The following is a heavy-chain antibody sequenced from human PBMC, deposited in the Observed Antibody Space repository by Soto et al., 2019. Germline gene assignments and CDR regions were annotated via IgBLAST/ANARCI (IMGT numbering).Heavy chain of an antibody. CDR1: GGSISSYY. Sequence: QVQLQESGPGLVKPSETLSLTCTVSGGSISSYYWSWIRQPPGKGLEWIGYIYYSGSTNYNPSLNSRVTISVEPSKNQFSLKLSSVTAADTAVYYCARVWGGAFDIWGQGTMVTVSS. CDR3: ARVWGGAFDI. J-gene: IGHJ3*02. V-gene: IGHV4-59*01. CDR2: IYYSGST. D-gene: IGHD3-10*01.